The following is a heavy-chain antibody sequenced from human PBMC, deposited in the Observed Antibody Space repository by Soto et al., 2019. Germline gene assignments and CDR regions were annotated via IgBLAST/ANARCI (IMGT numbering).Heavy chain of an antibody. Sequence: EVQLVETGGGLIQPGGSLRLSCAASGFVVDRTYMTWVRQAPGKGLEWVSVIYSGGGTYYADSVEGRFTISRDTSTNTLHLQMNDLRAEDTALYYCARGGVQDAFDIWGQGTMVTVSS. J-gene: IGHJ3*02. V-gene: IGHV3-53*02. CDR2: IYSGGGT. CDR1: GFVVDRTY. D-gene: IGHD1-26*01. CDR3: ARGGVQDAFDI.